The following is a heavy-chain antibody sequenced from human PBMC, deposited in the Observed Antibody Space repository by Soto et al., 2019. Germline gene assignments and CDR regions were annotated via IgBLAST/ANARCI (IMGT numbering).Heavy chain of an antibody. D-gene: IGHD1-1*01. Sequence: QVQLVQSGAEVKKPGASVKVSCKAPRYIFTAYFMHWVRQSPGQGLEWMGWINPNNGATHYGLSFQGRVTMTRDTSISTAYMGLSSLRSDDTAVYYCASHDPGARFDPWGQGTLVIVSS. CDR2: INPNNGAT. J-gene: IGHJ5*02. CDR3: ASHDPGARFDP. CDR1: RYIFTAYF. V-gene: IGHV1-2*02.